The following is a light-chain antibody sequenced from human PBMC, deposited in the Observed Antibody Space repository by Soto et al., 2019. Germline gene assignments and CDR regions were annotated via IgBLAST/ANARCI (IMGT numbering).Light chain of an antibody. V-gene: IGKV3-15*01. CDR2: GSY. Sequence: IVMTQSPATLSVSPGERVTLSCRASQSVNSNLAWYQQKPGQAPRLLIFGSYIRATGVPARFSAGESGTEFNLTISSLLSEDFAIYYCQQYNDWPTYTFGKGTSLEIK. J-gene: IGKJ2*01. CDR1: QSVNSN. CDR3: QQYNDWPTYT.